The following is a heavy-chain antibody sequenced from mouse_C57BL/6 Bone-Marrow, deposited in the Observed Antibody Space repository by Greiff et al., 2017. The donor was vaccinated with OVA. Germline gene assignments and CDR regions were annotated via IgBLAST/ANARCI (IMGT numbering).Heavy chain of an antibody. Sequence: DVKLVESGGGLVQSGRSLRLSCATSGFTFSDFYMEWVRQAPGKGLEWIAASRNKANDYTTEYSASVKGRFIVSRDTSQSILYLQMNALRAEDTAIYYCARDAPNGYAMDYWGQGTSVTVSS. V-gene: IGHV7-1*01. CDR1: GFTFSDFY. CDR3: ARDAPNGYAMDY. J-gene: IGHJ4*01. D-gene: IGHD4-1*01. CDR2: SRNKANDYTT.